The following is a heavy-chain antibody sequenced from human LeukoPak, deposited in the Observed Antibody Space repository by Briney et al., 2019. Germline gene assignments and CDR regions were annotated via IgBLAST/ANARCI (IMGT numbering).Heavy chain of an antibody. V-gene: IGHV1-2*06. CDR2: INPNSGGT. J-gene: IGHJ5*02. Sequence: GASVKVSCKASGYTFTGYYMHWVRQAPGQGLEWMGRINPNSGGTNYAQKFQGRVTMTRDTSISTAYMELSRLRSDDTAVYYCARDQYDILTGYHHNWFDPWGQGTLVTVSS. D-gene: IGHD3-9*01. CDR3: ARDQYDILTGYHHNWFDP. CDR1: GYTFTGYY.